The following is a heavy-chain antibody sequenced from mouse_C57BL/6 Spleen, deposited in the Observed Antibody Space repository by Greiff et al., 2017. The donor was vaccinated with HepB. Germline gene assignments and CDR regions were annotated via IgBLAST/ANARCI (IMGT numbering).Heavy chain of an antibody. CDR1: GYAFSSSW. V-gene: IGHV1-82*01. Sequence: QVQLKQSGPELVKPGASVKISCKASGYAFSSSWMNWVKQRPGKGLEWIGRIYPGDGDTNYNGKFMGKATLTADKSSSTAYMQLSSLTSEDSAVYFCASSAAAISPFAYWGQGTLVTVSA. J-gene: IGHJ3*01. D-gene: IGHD1-2*01. CDR2: IYPGDGDT. CDR3: ASSAAAISPFAY.